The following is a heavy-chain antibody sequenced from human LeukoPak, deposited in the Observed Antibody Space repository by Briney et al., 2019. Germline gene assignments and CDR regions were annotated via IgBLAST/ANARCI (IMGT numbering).Heavy chain of an antibody. J-gene: IGHJ4*02. V-gene: IGHV3-23*01. D-gene: IGHD3-10*01. CDR2: ISGTGYNT. CDR3: AKHVSGSLFYFDY. Sequence: GGSLRLSCAASGFTFRNCAMSWVRQAPGKGLEWVSGISGTGYNTYYADSVKGRFTISRDNSKNTLYLQMNSLGAEDTAVYYCAKHVSGSLFYFDYWGQRTLVTVSS. CDR1: GFTFRNCA.